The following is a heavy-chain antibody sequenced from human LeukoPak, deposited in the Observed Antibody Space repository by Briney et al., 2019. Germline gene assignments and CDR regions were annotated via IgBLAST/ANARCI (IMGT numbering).Heavy chain of an antibody. J-gene: IGHJ3*02. CDR3: ARVGVFNAFDI. CDR2: INPNSGGT. V-gene: IGHV1-2*06. D-gene: IGHD2-21*01. Sequence: GASVKVTCKASGYTFTGYYMYWVRQAPGQGLEWMGRINPNSGGTNYAQKFQGRVTMTRDTSIGTAYMELSRLRSDDTAVYYCARVGVFNAFDIWGQGTMVTVSS. CDR1: GYTFTGYY.